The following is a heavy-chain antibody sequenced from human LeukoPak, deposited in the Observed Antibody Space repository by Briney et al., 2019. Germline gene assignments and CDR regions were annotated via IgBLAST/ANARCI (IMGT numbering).Heavy chain of an antibody. CDR1: GFTFSSYA. CDR3: ASGDTAMDY. J-gene: IGHJ4*02. D-gene: IGHD5-18*01. V-gene: IGHV3-21*01. Sequence: PGGSLRLSCEASGFTFSSYAMHWVRQAPGKGLEWVSSISSSSSYIHYADSVKGRFTISRDNAKNSLYLQMNSLRAEDTAVYYCASGDTAMDYWGQGTLVTVSS. CDR2: ISSSSSYI.